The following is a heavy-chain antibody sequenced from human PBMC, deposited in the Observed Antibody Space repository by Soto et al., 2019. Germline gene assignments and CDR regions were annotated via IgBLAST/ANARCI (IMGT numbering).Heavy chain of an antibody. J-gene: IGHJ1*01. V-gene: IGHV4-34*01. CDR1: GGSFSGYY. Sequence: QVQLQQWGAGLLKPSETLSLTCAVYGGSFSGYYWSWIRQPPGKGLEWIGEINHSGSTNYNPSLKSRVTISVDTSQNQFSLKLSSVTAADTAVYYCARGVVRFFQHWGQGTLVTVSS. CDR3: ARGVVRFFQH. CDR2: INHSGST. D-gene: IGHD2-21*01.